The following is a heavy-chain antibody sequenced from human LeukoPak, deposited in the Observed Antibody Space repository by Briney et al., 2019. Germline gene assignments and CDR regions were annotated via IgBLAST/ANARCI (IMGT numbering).Heavy chain of an antibody. CDR3: ARDLDWGAFDA. V-gene: IGHV3-64*01. CDR2: ISSNGGST. Sequence: GGSLRLSCAASGFTFSSYAMHWVRPAPGKGLEYVSAISSNGGSTYYANSVKGRFTISRDNSKNTVSLQMNSLRAEDTALYYCARDLDWGAFDAWGQGTLVTVSS. J-gene: IGHJ5*02. CDR1: GFTFSSYA. D-gene: IGHD3-9*01.